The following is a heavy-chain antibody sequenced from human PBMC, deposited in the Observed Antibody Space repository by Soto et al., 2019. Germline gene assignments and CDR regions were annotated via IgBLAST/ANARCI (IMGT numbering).Heavy chain of an antibody. CDR3: ARRPPVHNKRGVQIWLHYYYGMDV. Sequence: SETLSLTCAVSGGSISSSNWWSWVRQPPGKGLEWIGEIYHSGSTNYNPSLKSRVTISVDKSKNQFSLKLSSVTAEDTAVYYCARRPPVHNKRGVQIWLHYYYGMDVWGQGNTVTVSS. J-gene: IGHJ6*02. V-gene: IGHV4-4*02. CDR2: IYHSGST. D-gene: IGHD5-18*01. CDR1: GGSISSSNW.